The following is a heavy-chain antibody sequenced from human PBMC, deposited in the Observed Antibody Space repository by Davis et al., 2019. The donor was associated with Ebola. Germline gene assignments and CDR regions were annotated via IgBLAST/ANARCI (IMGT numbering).Heavy chain of an antibody. D-gene: IGHD2/OR15-2a*01. J-gene: IGHJ4*02. Sequence: ASVKVSCKASGYSFTSHGLSWVRQAPGQGLEWMGWISVYNGHTKYAQKFQGRVSMTTDTSTTSAYMELSSLRSEDTAVYYCARADNYLVDYWGQGTLVTVSS. CDR2: ISVYNGHT. V-gene: IGHV1-18*04. CDR3: ARADNYLVDY. CDR1: GYSFTSHG.